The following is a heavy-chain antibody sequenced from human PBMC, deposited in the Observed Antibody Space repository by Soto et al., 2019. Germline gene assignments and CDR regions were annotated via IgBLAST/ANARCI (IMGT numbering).Heavy chain of an antibody. D-gene: IGHD3-22*01. J-gene: IGHJ6*02. CDR1: GFTFSSYG. CDR3: ARDPAYYYDSSGQLYYYGMDV. Sequence: GGSLRLSCAASGFTFSSYGMHWVRQAPGKGLEWVAVIWYDGSNKYYADSVKGRFTISRDNSKNTLYLQMNSLRAEDTAVYYCARDPAYYYDSSGQLYYYGMDVWGQGXTVTVSS. V-gene: IGHV3-33*01. CDR2: IWYDGSNK.